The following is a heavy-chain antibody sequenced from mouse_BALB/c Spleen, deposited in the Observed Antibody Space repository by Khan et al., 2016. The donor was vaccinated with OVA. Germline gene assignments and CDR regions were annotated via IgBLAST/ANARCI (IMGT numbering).Heavy chain of an antibody. V-gene: IGHV1S132*01. Sequence: VKLLESGPELVRPAPSVKLSCKTSGYIFTSYWIHWVKQRSGQGLEWIARIYPGTDNTYYNAKLKDKATLTADKSTSPAFLQLSSLKSEDSAVYFCAREEGLYYVDYWGQGTTLTVSS. CDR1: GYIFTSYW. CDR2: IYPGTDNT. CDR3: AREEGLYYVDY. J-gene: IGHJ2*01. D-gene: IGHD3-3*01.